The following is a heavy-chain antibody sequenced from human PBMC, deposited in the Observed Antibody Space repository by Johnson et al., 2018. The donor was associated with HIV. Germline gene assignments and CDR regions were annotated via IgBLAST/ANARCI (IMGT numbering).Heavy chain of an antibody. D-gene: IGHD5-24*01. CDR1: GFTFSSYD. Sequence: EVQLVESGGGVVQPGRSLRLSCAASGFTFSSYDMNWVRQAPGKGLEWVSGIRGSGGNTYYADSVKGRFTISRDNSNNTLYLQMNSLRAEDTAVYYCAREMATICPQNFCDAFDIWGQGTMVTVSS. CDR3: AREMATICPQNFCDAFDI. V-gene: IGHV3-23*04. CDR2: IRGSGGNT. J-gene: IGHJ3*02.